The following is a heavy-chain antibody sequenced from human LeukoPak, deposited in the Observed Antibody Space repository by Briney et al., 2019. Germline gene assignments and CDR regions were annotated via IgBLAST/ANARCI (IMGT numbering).Heavy chain of an antibody. Sequence: GASVKVSCKASGYTFTGYYMHWVRQAPGQGLEWMGRINPNSGGTNYAQKFQGRVTMTRDTSISTAYMELSRLRSEDTAVYYCATLRGTMIVVDVFDYWGQGTLVTVSS. D-gene: IGHD3-22*01. J-gene: IGHJ4*02. V-gene: IGHV1-2*06. CDR1: GYTFTGYY. CDR3: ATLRGTMIVVDVFDY. CDR2: INPNSGGT.